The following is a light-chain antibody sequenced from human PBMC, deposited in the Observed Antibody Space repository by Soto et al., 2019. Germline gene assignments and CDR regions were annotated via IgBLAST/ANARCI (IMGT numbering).Light chain of an antibody. CDR2: DVS. J-gene: IGLJ1*01. Sequence: QSVLTQPASVSGSPGQSITISCTGTSSDVGGYNYVSWYQQHPGKAPKLMIYDVSNRPLGVSNRFSGSKSGKTASLTISGLQAEDEADYYCSSYTSSSTLVFGTGTKLTVL. CDR3: SSYTSSSTLV. CDR1: SSDVGGYNY. V-gene: IGLV2-14*01.